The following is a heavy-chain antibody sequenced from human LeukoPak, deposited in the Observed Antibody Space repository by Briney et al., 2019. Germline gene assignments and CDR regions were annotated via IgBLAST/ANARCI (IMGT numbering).Heavy chain of an antibody. J-gene: IGHJ4*02. CDR1: GYSISSGYY. Sequence: PSETLSLTCTVSGYSISSGYYWGWIRQPPGKGLEWIGSIYHSGSTYYNPSLKSRVTISVDTSKNQFSLKLSSVTAADTAVYYCARGTIAAAGTWDYWGQGTLVTVSS. V-gene: IGHV4-38-2*02. CDR3: ARGTIAAAGTWDY. D-gene: IGHD6-13*01. CDR2: IYHSGST.